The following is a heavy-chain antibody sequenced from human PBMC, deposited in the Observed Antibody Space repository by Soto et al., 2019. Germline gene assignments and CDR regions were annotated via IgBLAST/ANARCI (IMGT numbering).Heavy chain of an antibody. J-gene: IGHJ6*02. D-gene: IGHD6-6*01. Sequence: PGESLKISCKGSGYSFTSYWIGWVRQMPGKGLEWMGIIYPGDSDTRYSPSFQGQVTISADKSISTAYLQWSSLKASGTAMYYCARSYSSGYYYYGMDVWGQGTTVTVSS. CDR1: GYSFTSYW. V-gene: IGHV5-51*01. CDR2: IYPGDSDT. CDR3: ARSYSSGYYYYGMDV.